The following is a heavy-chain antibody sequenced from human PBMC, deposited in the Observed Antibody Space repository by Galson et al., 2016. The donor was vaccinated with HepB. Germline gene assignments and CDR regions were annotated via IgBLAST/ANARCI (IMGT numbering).Heavy chain of an antibody. J-gene: IGHJ5*02. V-gene: IGHV4-31*03. CDR2: IFDSGSA. CDR3: ARGTTTTFGVVTHYNWFDA. D-gene: IGHD3-3*01. Sequence: TLSLTCSVSGGSISSGTTYWSWIRQHPEKGLEWIGAIFDSGSAYYNPSLRSRVIISADTPKNQFSLKLSSVTAADTAVYYCARGTTTTFGVVTHYNWFDAWGQGTLVTISS. CDR1: GGSISSGTTY.